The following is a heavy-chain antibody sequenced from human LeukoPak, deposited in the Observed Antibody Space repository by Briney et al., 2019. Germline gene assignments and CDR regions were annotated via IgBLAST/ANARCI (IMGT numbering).Heavy chain of an antibody. CDR3: GRDHTTGGYGPFDC. J-gene: IGHJ4*02. Sequence: GGSLRLSCAASGFTFSSYAMHWVRQAPGKGLEWVALISYDGSNKYYADSVKGRFTISRDHSNTLHLQMNSLRPEDTAIYFCGRDHTTGGYGPFDCWGQGTLVTVSS. CDR1: GFTFSSYA. D-gene: IGHD4-17*01. CDR2: ISYDGSNK. V-gene: IGHV3-30*04.